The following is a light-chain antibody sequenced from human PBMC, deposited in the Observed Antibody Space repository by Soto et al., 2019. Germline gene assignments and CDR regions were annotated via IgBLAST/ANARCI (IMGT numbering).Light chain of an antibody. J-gene: IGKJ1*01. CDR1: QSVTSSF. CDR2: GAS. Sequence: EIVLTQSPGTLSLSPWQRATLSCLASQSVTSSFLAWHQQKPGQATRLLIYGASTRVTGIPAWFSGSASGTVFPLTISRLEPEDFAVYYCQQYSSSGTFGQGTKVDIK. CDR3: QQYSSSGT. V-gene: IGKV3-20*01.